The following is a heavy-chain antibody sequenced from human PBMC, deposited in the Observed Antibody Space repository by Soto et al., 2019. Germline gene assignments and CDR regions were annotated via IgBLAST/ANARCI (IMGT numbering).Heavy chain of an antibody. J-gene: IGHJ4*02. CDR3: ARVRVIRGVIPSHFGL. D-gene: IGHD3-10*01. Sequence: QAHLAQSGAEVKKPGSSVTVSCKASGGTFNSYGFSWVRQAPGQGLDWMGVIIPLYGTVNYAQKFQGRVSITADKSTSTAYMDLNSLRSDDTAVYYCARVRVIRGVIPSHFGLWGQGTQVTVSS. CDR2: IIPLYGTV. CDR1: GGTFNSYG. V-gene: IGHV1-69*06.